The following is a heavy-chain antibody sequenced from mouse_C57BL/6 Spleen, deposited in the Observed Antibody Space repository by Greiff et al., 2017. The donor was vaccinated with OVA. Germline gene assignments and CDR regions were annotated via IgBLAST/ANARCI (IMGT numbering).Heavy chain of an antibody. CDR2: IDPEEGET. J-gene: IGHJ2*01. CDR3: ARRDGYYDFDY. CDR1: GFNIKDYY. Sequence: VQLQQSGAELVKPGASVKLSCTASGFNIKDYYMHWVKQRTEQGLEWIGRIDPEEGETKYAPKLQGKATITADPSSNTAYLQLSSLTSEDTAVYYCARRDGYYDFDYWGQGTTLTVSS. V-gene: IGHV14-2*01. D-gene: IGHD2-3*01.